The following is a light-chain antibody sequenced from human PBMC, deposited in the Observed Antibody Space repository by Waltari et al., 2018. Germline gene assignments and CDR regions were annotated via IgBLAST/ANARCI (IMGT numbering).Light chain of an antibody. CDR1: TSDVGSYVL. V-gene: IGLV2-23*01. CDR3: CSYAGRGTYV. J-gene: IGLJ1*01. CDR2: EGF. Sequence: QSALTQPASVSGTPGQSITISCSGTTSDVGSYVLVSWYQQHPGEAPKLLICEGFKRPPDTSSRFSGAKSGSTASLTISGLQPEDEADYYCCSYAGRGTYVFGSGTKVTVL.